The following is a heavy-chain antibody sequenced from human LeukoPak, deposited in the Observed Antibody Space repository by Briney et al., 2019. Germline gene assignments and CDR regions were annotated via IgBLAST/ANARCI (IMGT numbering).Heavy chain of an antibody. D-gene: IGHD4-17*01. V-gene: IGHV4-61*02. CDR2: IYTSGST. J-gene: IGHJ5*02. CDR1: GGSISSGSYY. CDR3: ARGLTTVTTDKGAFGTTWFDP. Sequence: SQTLSLTCTVSGGSISSGSYYWSWIRQPAGKGLEWIGRIYTSGSTNYNPSLKSRITITVDTDKNQFALKVSSGTAAGTAGYYCARGLTTVTTDKGAFGTTWFDPGGQGTLVTVSS.